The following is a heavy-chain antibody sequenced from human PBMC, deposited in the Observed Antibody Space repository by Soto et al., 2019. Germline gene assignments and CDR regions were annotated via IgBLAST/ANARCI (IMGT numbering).Heavy chain of an antibody. V-gene: IGHV3-23*01. CDR3: AKGRRYDFWSGYLHDY. CDR2: ISGSGGST. Sequence: GGSLRLSCAASGFTFSSYAMSWVRQAPGKGLEWVSAISGSGGSTYYADSVKGRFTISRDNSKNTLYLQMNSLRAEDTAVYYCAKGRRYDFWSGYLHDYWGQGTLVTVSS. CDR1: GFTFSSYA. D-gene: IGHD3-3*01. J-gene: IGHJ4*02.